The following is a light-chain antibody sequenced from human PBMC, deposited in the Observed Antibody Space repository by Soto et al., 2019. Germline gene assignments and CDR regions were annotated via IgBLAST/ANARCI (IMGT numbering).Light chain of an antibody. J-gene: IGLJ1*01. CDR2: GVT. CDR1: SSDIGSYNY. Sequence: QSVLAQPASVSGSPGQSITISCTGTSSDIGSYNYISWYQQYPDKGPKLIIYGVTNRPSGVSNRFSGSKSGYTASLTISGLQAEDEADYYCCSYTTTTANVFGTGTKLTVL. V-gene: IGLV2-14*03. CDR3: CSYTTTTANV.